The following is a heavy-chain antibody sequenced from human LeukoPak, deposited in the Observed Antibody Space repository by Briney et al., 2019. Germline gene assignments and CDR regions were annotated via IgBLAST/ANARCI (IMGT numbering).Heavy chain of an antibody. CDR3: AKGGHYSPFDY. Sequence: PGRSLRLSCAASGFTFSSYGMHWVRQAPGKGLEWVAVIWYDGSNKYYADSVKGRFTISRDNSKNTLYLQMNSLRAEDTAVYYCAKGGHYSPFDYWGQGTLVTVSS. D-gene: IGHD6-13*01. J-gene: IGHJ4*02. CDR1: GFTFSSYG. V-gene: IGHV3-33*06. CDR2: IWYDGSNK.